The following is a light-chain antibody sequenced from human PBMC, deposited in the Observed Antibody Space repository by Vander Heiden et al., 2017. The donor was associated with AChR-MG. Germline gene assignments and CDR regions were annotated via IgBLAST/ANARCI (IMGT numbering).Light chain of an antibody. CDR1: QSVSSY. CDR3: QLRSNWPLYT. J-gene: IGKJ2*01. CDR2: DAS. Sequence: EIVLTQSLATLSLSPGERATLSCRASQSVSSYLAWYQQKPGQAPRLLIYDASNRATGIPARFSGSGSGTDFTLTISSREPEEFAVYYCQLRSNWPLYTFGQGTKLEIK. V-gene: IGKV3-11*01.